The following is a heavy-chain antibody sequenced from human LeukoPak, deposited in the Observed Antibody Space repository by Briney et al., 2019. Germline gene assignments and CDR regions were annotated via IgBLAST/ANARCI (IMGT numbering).Heavy chain of an antibody. V-gene: IGHV3-21*01. CDR1: GFTFSSYS. D-gene: IGHD3-22*01. CDR3: ARDERAEYYYDSSGYYH. CDR2: ISSSSSYI. Sequence: GGSLRLSCAASGFTFSSYSMNWVRQAPGKGLEWVSSISSSSSYIYYADSVKGRFTISRDNAKNSLYLQMNSLRAEDTAVYYCARDERAEYYYDSSGYYHWGQGTLVTVSS. J-gene: IGHJ4*02.